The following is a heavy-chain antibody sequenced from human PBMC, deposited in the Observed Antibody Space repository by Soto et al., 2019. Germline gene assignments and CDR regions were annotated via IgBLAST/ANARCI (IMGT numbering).Heavy chain of an antibody. D-gene: IGHD1-1*01. CDR2: IYYTGST. CDR3: ARQASLAGRLDGFDV. CDR1: GCSLRSYY. Sequence: SGTLSLTCPVSGCSLRSYYLSWIRPPPGKGLEWIGYIYYTGSTNYNPSLKSRVTMSVDTSKNQFSLKLSSVTAADTAVYYCARQASLAGRLDGFDVWGQGTMVTVSS. V-gene: IGHV4-59*08. J-gene: IGHJ3*01.